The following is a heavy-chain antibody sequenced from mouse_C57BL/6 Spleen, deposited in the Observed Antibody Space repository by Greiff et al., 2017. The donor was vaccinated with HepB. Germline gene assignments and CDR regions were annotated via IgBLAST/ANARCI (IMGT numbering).Heavy chain of an antibody. J-gene: IGHJ2*01. CDR3: ARLYYGNYYFDY. D-gene: IGHD2-1*01. V-gene: IGHV1-55*01. CDR1: GYTFPSYW. Sequence: QVQLQQPGAELVKPGASVKMSCKASGYTFPSYWITWVKQRPGQGLEWIGDIYPGSGSTNYNEKFKSKATLTVDTSSSTAYMQLSSLTSEDSAVYYCARLYYGNYYFDYWGQGTTLTVSS. CDR2: IYPGSGST.